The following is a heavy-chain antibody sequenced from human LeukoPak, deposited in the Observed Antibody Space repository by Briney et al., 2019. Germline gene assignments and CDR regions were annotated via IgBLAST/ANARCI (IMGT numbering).Heavy chain of an antibody. CDR2: IYSGGST. CDR1: GFTVSSNY. Sequence: GGSLRLSCAASGFTVSSNYMSWVRQAPGKGLEWVSVIYSGGSTYYADSVKGRFTISRDNSKNTLYLQMISLRAEDTAVYYCARVVTYYMDVWGKGTTVTVSS. D-gene: IGHD5-18*01. V-gene: IGHV3-53*01. J-gene: IGHJ6*03. CDR3: ARVVTYYMDV.